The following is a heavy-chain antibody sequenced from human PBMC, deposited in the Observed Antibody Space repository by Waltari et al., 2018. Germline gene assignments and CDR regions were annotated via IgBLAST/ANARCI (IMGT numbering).Heavy chain of an antibody. CDR1: GFTFNLHA. J-gene: IGHJ3*02. CDR2: IRGTGDSY. V-gene: IGHV3-23*01. Sequence: EVQLLESGGGLVQPGGSLRLSCAASGFTFNLHAMSWVRQTPGKGLEGGSTIRGTGDSYNKAESVGGGCTVARDNSKSTLFLQMSSMRADDTAVYYCATDSVLHLIHAFDIWGQGTVVTGSS. D-gene: IGHD2-15*01. CDR3: ATDSVLHLIHAFDI.